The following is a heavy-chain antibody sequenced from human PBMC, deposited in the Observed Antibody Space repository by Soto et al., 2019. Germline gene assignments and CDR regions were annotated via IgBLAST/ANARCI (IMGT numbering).Heavy chain of an antibody. D-gene: IGHD5-12*01. CDR1: GFSLSNARMG. CDR3: ARISGYDTGGWFDP. CDR2: IFSNDEK. V-gene: IGHV2-26*01. Sequence: QVTLKESGPVLVKPTETLTLTCTVSGFSLSNARMGVSWIRQPPGNALEWLAHIFSNDEKSYSTSLKSRLTISKDTSKSQAVLTMTNMDPVDTASYYCARISGYDTGGWFDPWGQGTLVTVSS. J-gene: IGHJ5*02.